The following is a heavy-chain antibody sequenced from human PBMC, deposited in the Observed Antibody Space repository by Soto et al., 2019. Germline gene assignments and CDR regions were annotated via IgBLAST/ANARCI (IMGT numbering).Heavy chain of an antibody. CDR2: IWYDGSNK. J-gene: IGHJ4*02. Sequence: GGSLRLSCAASGFTFSSYGMHWVRQAPGKGLEWVAVIWYDGSNKYYADSVKGRFTISRDNSKNTLYLQMNSLRAEDTAVYYCARVGGDAVEIDYWGQGTLVTVSS. V-gene: IGHV3-33*01. CDR1: GFTFSSYG. CDR3: ARVGGDAVEIDY. D-gene: IGHD2-21*02.